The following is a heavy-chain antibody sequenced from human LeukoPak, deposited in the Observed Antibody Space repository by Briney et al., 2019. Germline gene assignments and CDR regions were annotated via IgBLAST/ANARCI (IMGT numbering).Heavy chain of an antibody. J-gene: IGHJ4*02. D-gene: IGHD5-18*01. CDR2: IRSKVNTYAT. Sequence: GGSLRLSCAGSGFTFSGSAIHWVRQASGKGLEWVGRIRSKVNTYATAYAASVKGRFTFSRDDSNNTAYLQMDSLKTEKTAVYYCTTFDDVDTVLRSRAPVWGQGTLVTVSS. V-gene: IGHV3-73*01. CDR1: GFTFSGSA. CDR3: TTFDDVDTVLRSRAPV.